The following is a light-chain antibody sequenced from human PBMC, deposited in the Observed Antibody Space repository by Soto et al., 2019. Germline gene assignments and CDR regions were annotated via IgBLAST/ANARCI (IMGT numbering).Light chain of an antibody. CDR3: QQYNSFPIT. J-gene: IGKJ5*01. V-gene: IGKV3-15*01. CDR2: DVS. CDR1: QGVTTN. Sequence: EILMTQSPATLSVSPGERLTLSCRAGQGVTTNFAWYQQKSGQXPRXXIYDVSSRATGVPSRFSGTGSETDFTLTISGLQSEDSAIYFCQQYNSFPITFGQGTRLEIK.